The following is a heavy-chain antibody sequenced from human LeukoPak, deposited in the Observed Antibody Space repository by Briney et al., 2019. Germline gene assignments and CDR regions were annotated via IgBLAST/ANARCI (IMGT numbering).Heavy chain of an antibody. V-gene: IGHV4-34*01. CDR2: INHSGST. CDR3: AREHLRRDGYNLAYYYGMDV. Sequence: SETLSLTCAVYGGSFSGYYWSWIRQPPKKGLEWIGEINHSGSTNYNPSLKSRVTISVDTSKNQFSLKLSSVTAADTAVYYCAREHLRRDGYNLAYYYGMDVWGQGTTVTVSS. CDR1: GGSFSGYY. D-gene: IGHD5-24*01. J-gene: IGHJ6*02.